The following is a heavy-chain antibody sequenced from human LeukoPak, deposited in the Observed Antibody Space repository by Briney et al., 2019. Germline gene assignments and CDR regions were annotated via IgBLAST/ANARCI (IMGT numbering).Heavy chain of an antibody. Sequence: SETLSLTCAVYGGSFSGYYWSWIRQPPGKGLEWIGEINHSGSTNYNPSLKSRVTISVDTSKNQFSLKLSSVTAADTAVYYCAIQYYHDSSGYYAFDYWGQGTLVAVSS. CDR1: GGSFSGYY. CDR3: AIQYYHDSSGYYAFDY. D-gene: IGHD3-22*01. CDR2: INHSGST. V-gene: IGHV4-34*01. J-gene: IGHJ4*02.